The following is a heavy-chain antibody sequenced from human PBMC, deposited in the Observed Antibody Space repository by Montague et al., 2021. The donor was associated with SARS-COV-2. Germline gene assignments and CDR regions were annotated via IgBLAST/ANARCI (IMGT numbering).Heavy chain of an antibody. J-gene: IGHJ4*02. Sequence: TLSLTCTVSGASVNSGDYFWTWIRQPVGETLEWIGRIYSSGSTTYNPSLKSRVTMSLATSENQFSLRLSSVTASDTAVYYCAKGGGKMVFDQWGQGTLVTVSS. CDR3: AKGGGKMVFDQ. V-gene: IGHV4-61*02. D-gene: IGHD2-8*01. CDR2: IYSSGST. CDR1: GASVNSGDYF.